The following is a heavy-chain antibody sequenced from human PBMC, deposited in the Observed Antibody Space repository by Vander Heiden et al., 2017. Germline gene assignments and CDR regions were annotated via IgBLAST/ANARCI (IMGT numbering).Heavy chain of an antibody. CDR2: ISWNSGSI. CDR3: AKDQRGSDYYDSSGYSWAFDI. V-gene: IGHV3-9*01. Sequence: SGFTFDDYAMHWVRQAPGKGLEWVSGISWNSGSIGYADSVKGRFTISRDNAKNSLYLQMNSLRAEDTALYYCAKDQRGSDYYDSSGYSWAFDIWGQGTMVTVSS. D-gene: IGHD3-22*01. CDR1: GFTFDDYA. J-gene: IGHJ3*02.